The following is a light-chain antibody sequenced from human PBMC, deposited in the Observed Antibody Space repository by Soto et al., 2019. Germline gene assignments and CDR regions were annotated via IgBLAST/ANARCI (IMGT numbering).Light chain of an antibody. CDR3: QQYNNWPQT. J-gene: IGKJ1*01. Sequence: EIVLTQSPRTLSLSPGERATLSCRASQSVSSNLAWYQQKPGQAPRLLIYGASTRATGIPARFSGSGSGTEFTLTISSLQSEDFAVYYCQQYNNWPQTFAQGTKVDI. CDR1: QSVSSN. CDR2: GAS. V-gene: IGKV3-15*01.